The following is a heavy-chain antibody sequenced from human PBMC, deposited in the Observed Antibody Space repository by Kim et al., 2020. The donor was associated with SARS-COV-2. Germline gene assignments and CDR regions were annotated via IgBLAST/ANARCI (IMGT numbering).Heavy chain of an antibody. CDR1: GFTFSSYA. CDR2: ISGSGGST. D-gene: IGHD2-15*01. CDR3: AKDPPAGSGTRDYFDY. V-gene: IGHV3-23*01. Sequence: GGSLRLSCAASGFTFSSYAMSWVRQAPGKGLEWVSAISGSGGSTYYADSVKGRCTISRDNSKNTLYLQMNSLRAEDTAVYYCAKDPPAGSGTRDYFDYWGQGTLVTVSS. J-gene: IGHJ4*02.